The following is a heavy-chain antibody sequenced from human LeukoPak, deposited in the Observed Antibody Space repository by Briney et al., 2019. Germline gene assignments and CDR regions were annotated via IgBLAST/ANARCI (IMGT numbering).Heavy chain of an antibody. Sequence: ASVKVSCKASGYTFTGHYMHWVRPAPGQGLEWMGWINPNSGGTNYAQKFQGRVTMTRDTSISTAYMELSRLRSNDTAVYYCARSLRGAAGYYYYYGMDVWGQGTTVTVSS. V-gene: IGHV1-2*02. J-gene: IGHJ6*02. CDR3: ARSLRGAAGYYYYYGMDV. CDR1: GYTFTGHY. D-gene: IGHD6-13*01. CDR2: INPNSGGT.